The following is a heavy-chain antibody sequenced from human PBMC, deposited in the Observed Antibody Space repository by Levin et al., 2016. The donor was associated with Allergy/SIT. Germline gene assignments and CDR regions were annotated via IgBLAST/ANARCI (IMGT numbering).Heavy chain of an antibody. J-gene: IGHJ3*02. Sequence: WIRQPPGKGLEWVAFIRYDGSNKYYADSVKGRFTISRDNSKNTLYLQMNSLRAEDTAVYYCAREHTVTTDAFDIWGQGTMVTVSS. D-gene: IGHD4-17*01. CDR3: AREHTVTTDAFDI. CDR2: IRYDGSNK. V-gene: IGHV3-30*02.